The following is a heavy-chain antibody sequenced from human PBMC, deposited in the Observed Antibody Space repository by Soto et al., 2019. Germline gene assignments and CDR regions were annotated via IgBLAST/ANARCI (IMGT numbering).Heavy chain of an antibody. CDR1: GFTFTSSA. J-gene: IGHJ4*02. V-gene: IGHV1-58*01. CDR2: IVVGSGNT. D-gene: IGHD1-1*01. Sequence: QMQLVQSGPEVKKPGTSVKVSCKASGFTFTSSAVQWVRQARGQRLEWIGWIVVGSGNTNYAQKFQQRVTITRDMSTSTDYMELSSLRSEDTAVYYCVAEETGTLDYWGQGTLVTVSS. CDR3: VAEETGTLDY.